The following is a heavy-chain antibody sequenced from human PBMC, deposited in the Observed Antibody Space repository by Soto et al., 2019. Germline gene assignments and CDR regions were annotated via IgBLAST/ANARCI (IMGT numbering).Heavy chain of an antibody. Sequence: QVQLVQSGAEVKKPGSSVKVSCKASGGNFNNYAISWVRQAPAQGLQWMGGIIPIIDTTHYAQKLQGRVTISADRGRATVYMELTGLTSDDSATFFCAREPHARDAFSLWGQGKVVTV. CDR3: AREPHARDAFSL. J-gene: IGHJ3*01. V-gene: IGHV1-69*06. D-gene: IGHD2-8*01. CDR1: GGNFNNYA. CDR2: IIPIIDTT.